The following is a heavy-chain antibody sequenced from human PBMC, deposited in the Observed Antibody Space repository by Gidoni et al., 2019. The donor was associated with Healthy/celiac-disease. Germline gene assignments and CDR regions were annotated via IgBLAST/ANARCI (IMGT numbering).Heavy chain of an antibody. CDR3: ARDMDYGGNSGVGY. V-gene: IGHV4-61*01. D-gene: IGHD4-17*01. CDR1: GGSVSSGSYA. CDR2: ISYSGST. J-gene: IGHJ4*02. Sequence: QGQLQESGPGRVKTSETLSLTCTVSGGSVSSGSYAWSWIRQPPGKGLEWTGYISYSGSTNSNPSLKSRVTIFVDTSKHQFSLKLSSVTAADTAVYYCARDMDYGGNSGVGYWGQGTLVTVSS.